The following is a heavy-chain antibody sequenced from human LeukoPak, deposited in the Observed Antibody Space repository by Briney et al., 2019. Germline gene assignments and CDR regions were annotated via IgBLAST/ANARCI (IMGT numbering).Heavy chain of an antibody. CDR3: ARELSLSSSRHLDS. CDR1: GFTFSNYW. V-gene: IGHV3-74*01. Sequence: PTGGSLRLSCAASGFTFSNYWMHWVRQAPGKGLVWVSRINIGESGTNYADSVKGRFTISRDNAKNTLYLQMNSLRAEDTAVYYCARELSLSSSRHLDSWGQGTLVTVSS. CDR2: INIGESGT. J-gene: IGHJ4*02. D-gene: IGHD6-6*01.